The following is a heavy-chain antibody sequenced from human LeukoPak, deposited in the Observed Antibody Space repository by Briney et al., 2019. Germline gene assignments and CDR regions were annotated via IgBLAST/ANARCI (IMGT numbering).Heavy chain of an antibody. Sequence: SETLSLTCAVSGHSISSGYYWGWIRQPPGKGLEWIGSIYHSGSTYYNPSLKSRVTISVDTSKNQFSLKLSSVTAADTAVYYCASPPNYDSSGYYYWGQGTLVTVSS. V-gene: IGHV4-38-2*01. J-gene: IGHJ4*02. CDR2: IYHSGST. D-gene: IGHD3-22*01. CDR1: GHSISSGYY. CDR3: ASPPNYDSSGYYY.